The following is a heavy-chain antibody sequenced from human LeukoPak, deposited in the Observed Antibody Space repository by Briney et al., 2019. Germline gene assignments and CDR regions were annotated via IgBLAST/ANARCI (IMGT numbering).Heavy chain of an antibody. CDR2: IWYDGSNK. CDR1: GFTFSSYG. V-gene: IGHV3-33*01. Sequence: GRSLRLSCAASGFTFSSYGMHWVRQAPGKGLEWVAVIWYDGSNKYYADSVRGRFTISRDNSKNTLYLQMNSLRAEDTAVYYCARDRGYSGYDFDYWGQGTLVTVSS. CDR3: ARDRGYSGYDFDY. J-gene: IGHJ4*02. D-gene: IGHD5-12*01.